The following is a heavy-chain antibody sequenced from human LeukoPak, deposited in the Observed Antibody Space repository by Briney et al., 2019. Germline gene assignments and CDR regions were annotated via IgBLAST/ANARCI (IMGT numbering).Heavy chain of an antibody. CDR3: ARCINYYGSGSTFDY. V-gene: IGHV4-30-4*01. Sequence: SQTLSLTCTVSGGSISGGDYYWSWIRQPPGKGLEWIGYIYYSGSTYYNPSLKGRVTISVDTSKNQFSLKLSSVTAADTAVYYCARCINYYGSGSTFDYWGQGTLVTVSS. D-gene: IGHD3-10*01. CDR1: GGSISGGDYY. J-gene: IGHJ4*02. CDR2: IYYSGST.